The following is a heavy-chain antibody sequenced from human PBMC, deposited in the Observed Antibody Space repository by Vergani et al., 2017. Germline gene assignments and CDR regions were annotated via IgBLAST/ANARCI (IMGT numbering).Heavy chain of an antibody. CDR1: GFTFSTYA. J-gene: IGHJ1*01. CDR3: AKSRASLCLWGEHFQH. V-gene: IGHV3-23*01. D-gene: IGHD3-16*01. CDR2: IDNSGRSR. Sequence: EVHLLESGGGLRQPGGSLKLSCAASGFTFSTYAMSWVREVPGKGLEWVATIDNSGRSRYYTDSVKGSFTISRDNSQSTLFLQMNSLSAEATALYYCAKSRASLCLWGEHFQHWGRGTLVTVSS.